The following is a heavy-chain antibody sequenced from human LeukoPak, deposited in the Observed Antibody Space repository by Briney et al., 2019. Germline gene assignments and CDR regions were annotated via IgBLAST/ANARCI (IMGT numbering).Heavy chain of an antibody. V-gene: IGHV4-59*08. D-gene: IGHD1-26*01. Sequence: SEPLSLTCTVSGGSLTNYYWSWIRQPPGKGLEWVGYIYYRGSTNYNPSLKSRITIAVYTTKSHFSLKLTSLTAADTAVYYCARPCGSYYRFGVFDYWGQGTMVTVSS. CDR3: ARPCGSYYRFGVFDY. CDR2: IYYRGST. J-gene: IGHJ3*01. CDR1: GGSLTNYY.